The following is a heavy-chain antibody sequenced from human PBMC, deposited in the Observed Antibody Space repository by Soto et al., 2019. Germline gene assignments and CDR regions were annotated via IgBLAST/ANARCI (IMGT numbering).Heavy chain of an antibody. D-gene: IGHD6-19*01. CDR3: ARELKPYNSGWYFTLS. J-gene: IGHJ5*02. Sequence: LSLTCSVSGGSVSSHYWSWVRQPAGKGLEWIGRIYISGNTKYNPSFKSRVTMSVDTSKNQVSLRLSSVTAADTAVYYCARELKPYNSGWYFTLSWSQGTQITVSS. V-gene: IGHV4-4*07. CDR1: GGSVSSHY. CDR2: IYISGNT.